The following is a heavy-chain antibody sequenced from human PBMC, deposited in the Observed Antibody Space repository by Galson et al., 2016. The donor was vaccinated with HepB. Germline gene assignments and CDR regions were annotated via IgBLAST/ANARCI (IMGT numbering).Heavy chain of an antibody. V-gene: IGHV4-59*01. CDR1: GGSISSYY. J-gene: IGHJ6*02. Sequence: SETLSLTCTVSGGSISSYYWSWIRQPPGKGLEWIGYMYYSGSTNCNPSLKSRVTISVDTSKNQFSLKLSSVTAADTAVYYCARDGIRGANEQGYYYYYGMDVWGQGTTVTVSS. CDR2: MYYSGST. CDR3: ARDGIRGANEQGYYYYYGMDV. D-gene: IGHD3-10*01.